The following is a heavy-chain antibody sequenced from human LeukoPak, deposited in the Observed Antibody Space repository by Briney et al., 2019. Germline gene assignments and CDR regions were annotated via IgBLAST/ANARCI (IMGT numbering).Heavy chain of an antibody. J-gene: IGHJ4*02. CDR3: AREGGFYRPLDY. CDR2: VHLDGRT. Sequence: SGTLSLTCGVSGGSVINTNWWTWVRQPPGKGLEWIGEVHLDGRTNYNPSLESRLTMSVDVSENQVSLRLTSVTAADTAVYYCAREGGFYRPLDYSGQGTLVTVSS. CDR1: GGSVINTNW. V-gene: IGHV4-4*02. D-gene: IGHD3-3*01.